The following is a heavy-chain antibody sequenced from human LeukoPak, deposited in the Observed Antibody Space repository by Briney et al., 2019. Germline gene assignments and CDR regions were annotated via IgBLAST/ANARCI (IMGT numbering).Heavy chain of an antibody. CDR3: ARIGYDWNLYDF. CDR1: GFTFSSYE. Sequence: GGSLRLSCAASGFTFSSYEMNCVRQAPGKGLEWISYIGSSGRAIYYADSVKGRFTISRDNAKNSLYLQMNSLRAEDTAVYYCARIGYDWNLYDFWGQGTLVTVSS. V-gene: IGHV3-48*03. CDR2: IGSSGRAI. J-gene: IGHJ4*02. D-gene: IGHD1-20*01.